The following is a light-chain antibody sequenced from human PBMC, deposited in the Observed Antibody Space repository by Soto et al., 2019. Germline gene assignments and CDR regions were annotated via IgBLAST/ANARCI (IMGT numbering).Light chain of an antibody. CDR3: QQYNSYPLT. CDR2: KAS. J-gene: IGKJ4*01. V-gene: IGKV1-5*03. Sequence: DIQMTQSPSTLSASVGDRVTITCRASQSISSWLAWYQQKPGKAPNLLIYKASSLESGVPSRFSVSGSGTEFTITISSLQPDDFATDYCQQYNSYPLTFGGGTKVEIK. CDR1: QSISSW.